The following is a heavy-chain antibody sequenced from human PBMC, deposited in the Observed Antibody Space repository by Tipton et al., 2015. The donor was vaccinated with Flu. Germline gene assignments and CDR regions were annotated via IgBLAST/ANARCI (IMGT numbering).Heavy chain of an antibody. D-gene: IGHD3-10*01. V-gene: IGHV4-4*07. J-gene: IGHJ4*02. CDR3: ARGSGSGTFVIFAY. Sequence: TLSLTCTVSGGSLSSFYWTWIRQPAGKGLEWIGRIYSSGITKYNPSLKSRVTMSVDTSKNQFSLSLSSVTAADTAVYYCARGSGSGTFVIFAYWGQGTLVAV. CDR1: GGSLSSFY. CDR2: IYSSGIT.